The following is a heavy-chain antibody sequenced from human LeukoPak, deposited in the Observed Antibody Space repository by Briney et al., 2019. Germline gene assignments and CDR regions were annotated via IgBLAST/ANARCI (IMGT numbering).Heavy chain of an antibody. V-gene: IGHV3-23*01. D-gene: IGHD6-25*01. CDR2: IADSGGVT. CDR3: ARDRLSKASYYYYGMDV. CDR1: GFSFATYA. J-gene: IGHJ6*02. Sequence: GGSLRLSCAASGFSFATYAMTWVRQAPGKGLEWVSAIADSGGVTYYADSVKGRFTISRGNSKNTLYLQVNSLRAEDTAVYYCARDRLSKASYYYYGMDVWGQGTTVTVSS.